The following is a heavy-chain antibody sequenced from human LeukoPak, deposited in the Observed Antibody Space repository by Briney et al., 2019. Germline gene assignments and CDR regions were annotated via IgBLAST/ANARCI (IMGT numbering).Heavy chain of an antibody. J-gene: IGHJ4*02. Sequence: ASVKVSCKASGYTFTSYDINWMRQATGQGLEWMGWMNPNSGNTGYAQKFQGRVTMTRNTSISTAYMELSSLRSEDTAVYYCARPRAAIPQLVAYWGQRTLVTVSS. CDR2: MNPNSGNT. V-gene: IGHV1-8*01. CDR1: GYTFTSYD. CDR3: ARPRAAIPQLVAY. D-gene: IGHD6-25*01.